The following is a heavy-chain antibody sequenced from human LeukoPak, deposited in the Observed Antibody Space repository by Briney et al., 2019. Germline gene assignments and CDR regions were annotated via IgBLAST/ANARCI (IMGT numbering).Heavy chain of an antibody. CDR3: ARDGSSFDGSGSFDAFDV. CDR2: ISTSGGT. J-gene: IGHJ3*01. CDR1: GGSINTYF. D-gene: IGHD3-22*01. V-gene: IGHV4-59*01. Sequence: PSETLSLTCTVSGGSINTYFWSWIRQAPGKGLEWIGFISTSGGTKHNPSLKSRVTTSVDTSKNQFSLKLTSLTAADTALYFCARDGSSFDGSGSFDAFDVWGRGTMVIVSS.